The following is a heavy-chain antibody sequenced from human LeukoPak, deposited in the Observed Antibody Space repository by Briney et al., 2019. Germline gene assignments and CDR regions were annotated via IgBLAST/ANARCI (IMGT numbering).Heavy chain of an antibody. J-gene: IGHJ4*02. CDR2: INPNSGGT. CDR3: ARDNGGGGYSYGSNFDY. D-gene: IGHD5-18*01. CDR1: GYTFTGYY. V-gene: IGHV1-2*02. Sequence: EASVKVSCKASGYTFTGYYMHWVRQAPGQGLEWMGWINPNSGGTNYAQKLHGRVTMTTDTSTSTAYMDLRSLRSDDTAVYYCARDNGGGGYSYGSNFDYWGQGTLVTVSS.